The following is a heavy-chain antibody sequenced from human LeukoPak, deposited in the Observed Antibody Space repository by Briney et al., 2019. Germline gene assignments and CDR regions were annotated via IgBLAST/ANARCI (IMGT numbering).Heavy chain of an antibody. D-gene: IGHD3-16*02. CDR1: GFTFSDYY. V-gene: IGHV3-11*01. J-gene: IGHJ4*02. CDR2: ISSSGGTI. Sequence: GGPLRLSCAASGFTFSDYYINWIRQAPGKGLEWVSYISSSGGTIYYADSVKGRFTISRDNPKNSLYLQMNSLRAEDTAVYYCVWGGYRSFDYWGQGTLVTVSS. CDR3: VWGGYRSFDY.